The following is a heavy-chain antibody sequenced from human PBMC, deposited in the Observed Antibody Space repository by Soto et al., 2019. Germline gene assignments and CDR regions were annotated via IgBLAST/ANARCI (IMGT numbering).Heavy chain of an antibody. CDR1: GCTLSDYC. D-gene: IGHD3-10*01. Sequence: QVQLVESGGGLVKPGGSLRLSCAASGCTLSDYCMSWIRQAPGKGLEWVTYISSSGSTIYYADSVKGRFTISRDNAKNSLYLQMNSLRAEDTAVYYCARPKYGSGSPLINNWFDPWGQGTLVTVSS. CDR3: ARPKYGSGSPLINNWFDP. V-gene: IGHV3-11*01. J-gene: IGHJ5*02. CDR2: ISSSGSTI.